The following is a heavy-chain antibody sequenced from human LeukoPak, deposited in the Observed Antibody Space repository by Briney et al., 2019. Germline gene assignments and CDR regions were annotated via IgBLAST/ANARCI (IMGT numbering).Heavy chain of an antibody. CDR1: GFTFSSYS. CDR2: ISSRSNYI. Sequence: GGSLRLSCAASGFTFSSYSMNWVRQAPGKGLEWVSSISSRSNYIYNADSVKGRFTISRDNAKNSLYLQMNSLRAEDTAVYYCARETPYSNTWTDFDFWGQGTLVTVSS. D-gene: IGHD6-13*01. CDR3: ARETPYSNTWTDFDF. J-gene: IGHJ4*02. V-gene: IGHV3-21*01.